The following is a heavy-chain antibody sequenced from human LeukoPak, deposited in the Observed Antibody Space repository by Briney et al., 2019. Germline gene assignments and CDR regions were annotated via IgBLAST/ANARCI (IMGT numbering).Heavy chain of an antibody. D-gene: IGHD3-22*01. CDR3: ARSREIVVVRAFDI. CDR2: MNPNSGNT. Sequence: GASVKVSCKASGYTFTSYDINWVRQATGQGLEWMGWMNPNSGNTGYAQKFQGRVTMTRNTSISTAYMELRSLRSDDTAVYYCARSREIVVVRAFDIWGQGTMVTVSS. CDR1: GYTFTSYD. V-gene: IGHV1-8*01. J-gene: IGHJ3*02.